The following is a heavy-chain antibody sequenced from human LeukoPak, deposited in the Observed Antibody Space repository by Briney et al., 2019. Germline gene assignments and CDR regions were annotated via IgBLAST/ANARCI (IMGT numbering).Heavy chain of an antibody. V-gene: IGHV4-34*01. CDR1: GGSFSGYY. Sequence: SETLSLTCAVYGGSFSGYYWSWIRQPPGKGLEWIGEINHSGSTNYNPSPKSRVTISVDTSKNQFSLKLSSVTAADTAVYYCASNYRPGIADQGDYWGQGTLVTVSS. D-gene: IGHD6-13*01. CDR2: INHSGST. CDR3: ASNYRPGIADQGDY. J-gene: IGHJ4*02.